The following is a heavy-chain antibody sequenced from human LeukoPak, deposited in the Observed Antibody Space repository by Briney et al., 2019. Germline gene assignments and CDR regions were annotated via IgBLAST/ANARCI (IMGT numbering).Heavy chain of an antibody. CDR3: AREAPGGNYFDY. CDR2: IYSGGST. D-gene: IGHD4-23*01. J-gene: IGHJ4*02. CDR1: GFTFSRYW. Sequence: GGSLRLSCAASGFTFSRYWMNWARQAPGKGLEWVSVIYSGGSTYYADSVKGRFTISRDNSKNTLYLQMNSLRAEDTAVYYCAREAPGGNYFDYWGQGTLVTVSS. V-gene: IGHV3-53*01.